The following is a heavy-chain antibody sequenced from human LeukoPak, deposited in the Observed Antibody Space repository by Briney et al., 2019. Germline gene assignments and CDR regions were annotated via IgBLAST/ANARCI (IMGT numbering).Heavy chain of an antibody. V-gene: IGHV3-74*01. CDR2: FNSDGITT. J-gene: IGHJ5*02. D-gene: IGHD2-2*01. CDR3: ARRLTQYDCFDP. Sequence: GGSLRLSCAASGFTFSNYWMHWVRQAPGKGLVWVSRFNSDGITTSYADSVKGRFTISRDNAKNALYLQMSSLRAEDTAVYYCARRLTQYDCFDPWGQGILVTVSS. CDR1: GFTFSNYW.